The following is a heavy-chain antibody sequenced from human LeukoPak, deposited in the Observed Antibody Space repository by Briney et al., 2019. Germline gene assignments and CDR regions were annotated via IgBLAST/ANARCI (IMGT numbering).Heavy chain of an antibody. J-gene: IGHJ4*02. Sequence: SETLSLTCSVSDGSMSGYYWSWIRQPPGKGLEWIGYIYYSGSTNYNPSLKSRVTISIDTSKNQFSLRLTSVTAADTAVYYCARATGGNSAYWGQGTLVTVSS. D-gene: IGHD4-23*01. CDR2: IYYSGST. CDR3: ARATGGNSAY. V-gene: IGHV4-59*01. CDR1: DGSMSGYY.